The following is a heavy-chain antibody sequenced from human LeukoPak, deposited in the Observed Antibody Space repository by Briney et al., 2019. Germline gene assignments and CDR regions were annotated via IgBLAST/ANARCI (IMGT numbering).Heavy chain of an antibody. CDR3: ARDRDYYDSSGYFPYFDY. J-gene: IGHJ4*02. CDR1: GYTFTGYY. Sequence: GASVKVSCKASGYTFTGYYMHWVRQAPGQGLEWMGWINPNSGGTNYAQKFQGRVTMTRDTSISTAYMELSRLRSDDAAVYYCARDRDYYDSSGYFPYFDYWGQGTLVTVSS. D-gene: IGHD3-22*01. V-gene: IGHV1-2*02. CDR2: INPNSGGT.